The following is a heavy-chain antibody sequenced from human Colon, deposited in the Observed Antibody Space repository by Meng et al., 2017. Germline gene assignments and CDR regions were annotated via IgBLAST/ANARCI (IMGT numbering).Heavy chain of an antibody. V-gene: IGHV4-31*03. D-gene: IGHD3-10*01. Sequence: QLQLQESGPGLVKPSQTPSLTCTGSGGSISSGGYYWSWIRQHPGKGLEWIGYIYYSGSTYYNPSLKSRVTISVDTSKNQFSLKLSSVTAADTAVYYCARSSTYYYGSGSSVLFDYWGQGTLVTVSS. CDR1: GGSISSGGYY. J-gene: IGHJ4*02. CDR3: ARSSTYYYGSGSSVLFDY. CDR2: IYYSGST.